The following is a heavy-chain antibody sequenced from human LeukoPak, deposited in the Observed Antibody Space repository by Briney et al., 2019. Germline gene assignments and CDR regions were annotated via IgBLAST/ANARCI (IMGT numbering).Heavy chain of an antibody. D-gene: IGHD5-18*01. J-gene: IGHJ4*02. V-gene: IGHV1-18*01. CDR2: ISTYDGNA. CDR3: ARAPSGFTYGPGDH. Sequence: ASVRVSCKASGYSFTSYGITWVRQAPGQGLEWMGWISTYDGNANYAQKLQGRVTMTTDTSTITAYMELRSLRSDDTAVYYCARAPSGFTYGPGDHWGQGTLVTVSS. CDR1: GYSFTSYG.